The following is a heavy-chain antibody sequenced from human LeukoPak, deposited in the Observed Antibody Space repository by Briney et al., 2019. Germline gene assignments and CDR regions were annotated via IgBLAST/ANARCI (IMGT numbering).Heavy chain of an antibody. CDR1: GFTFSGYA. D-gene: IGHD3-3*01. CDR2: ISGSGGST. V-gene: IGHV3-23*01. CDR3: AKDLLSSYYDFWSGYYPTLYYYYGMDV. J-gene: IGHJ6*02. Sequence: GGSLRLSCAASGFTFSGYAMSWVRQAPGKGLEWVSAISGSGGSTYYADSVKGRFTISRDNSKNTLYLQMNSLRAEDTAVYYCAKDLLSSYYDFWSGYYPTLYYYYGMDVWGQGTTVTVSS.